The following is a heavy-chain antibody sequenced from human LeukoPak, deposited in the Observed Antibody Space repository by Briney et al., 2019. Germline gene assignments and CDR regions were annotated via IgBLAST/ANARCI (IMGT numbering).Heavy chain of an antibody. Sequence: PSQTLSLTCTVSGGSISSGGYYWSWIRQHPGKGLEWIGYIYYSGSTYYNPSPKSRVTISVDTSKNQFSLKLSSVTAADTAVYYCARVSRGTLSYYLDYWGQGTLVTVSS. V-gene: IGHV4-31*03. CDR3: ARVSRGTLSYYLDY. CDR1: GGSISSGGYY. D-gene: IGHD3-10*01. CDR2: IYYSGST. J-gene: IGHJ4*02.